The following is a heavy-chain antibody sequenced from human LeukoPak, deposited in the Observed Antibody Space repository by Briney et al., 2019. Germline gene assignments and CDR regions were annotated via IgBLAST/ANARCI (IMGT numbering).Heavy chain of an antibody. Sequence: PSETLSLTCTVSGGSISTRSYYWSWIRQPAGKGLEWIGRIYTSGSTNYNPSLKSRVTISVDTSKNQFSLKLSSVTAADTAVYYCAREKVGYCSGGSCYYNHYYYYGMDVWGQGTTVTVSS. CDR2: IYTSGST. V-gene: IGHV4-61*02. J-gene: IGHJ6*02. CDR1: GGSISTRSYY. CDR3: AREKVGYCSGGSCYYNHYYYYGMDV. D-gene: IGHD2-15*01.